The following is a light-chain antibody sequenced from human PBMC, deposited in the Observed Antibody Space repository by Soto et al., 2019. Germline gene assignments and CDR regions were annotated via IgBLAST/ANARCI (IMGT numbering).Light chain of an antibody. J-gene: IGKJ1*01. V-gene: IGKV1-5*03. CDR3: QHYNSLWT. CDR1: QSISSW. CDR2: KAS. Sequence: DIQMTQSPSTLSASVGDRVTITCRASQSISSWLAWYQQKPGKDPKLLIYKASNVESGVPSRFSGSGSGTEFTLTISSLQPDDFATYYCQHYNSLWTFGQGTKVEIK.